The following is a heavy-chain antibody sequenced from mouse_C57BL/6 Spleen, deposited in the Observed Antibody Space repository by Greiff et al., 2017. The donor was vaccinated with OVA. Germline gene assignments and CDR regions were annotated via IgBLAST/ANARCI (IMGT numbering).Heavy chain of an antibody. CDR3: ARDRGYDPYYFDY. CDR2: ISDGGSYT. Sequence: EVKLMESGGGLVKPGGSLKLSCAASGFTFSSYAMPWVRQTPEKRLEWVATISDGGSYTYYPDNVKGRFTISRDNAKNNLYLQMSHLKSEDTAMYYCARDRGYDPYYFDYWGQGTTLTVSS. V-gene: IGHV5-4*01. CDR1: GFTFSSYA. D-gene: IGHD2-3*01. J-gene: IGHJ2*01.